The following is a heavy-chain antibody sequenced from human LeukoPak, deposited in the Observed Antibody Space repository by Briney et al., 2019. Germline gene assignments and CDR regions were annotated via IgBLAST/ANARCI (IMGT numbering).Heavy chain of an antibody. CDR2: VYSTGTP. D-gene: IGHD3-10*01. CDR3: PRGKMAMVRGVTKAGFDY. Sequence: SQILSLTCSVSGDSISRRSSYWTWIRQPAGRGLEWIGRVYSTGTPNYNPSLKSRLAMSVDTSKNQFSLKLSSVTAADTAVYYCPRGKMAMVRGVTKAGFDYWGQGTLVTVSS. CDR1: GDSISRRSSY. J-gene: IGHJ4*02. V-gene: IGHV4-61*02.